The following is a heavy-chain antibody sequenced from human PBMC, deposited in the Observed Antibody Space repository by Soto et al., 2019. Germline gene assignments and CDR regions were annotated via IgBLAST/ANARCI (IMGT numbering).Heavy chain of an antibody. CDR2: IWYDGSNK. V-gene: IGHV3-33*01. Sequence: GGSLRLSCAASGFTFSSYGMHWVRQAPGKGLEWVAVIWYDGSNKYYADSVKGRFTISRDNSKNTLYLQMNSLRAEDTAVYYCARDFLGRYDFWSGYYFHDNWFDPWGQGTLVTVSS. J-gene: IGHJ5*02. CDR3: ARDFLGRYDFWSGYYFHDNWFDP. CDR1: GFTFSSYG. D-gene: IGHD3-3*01.